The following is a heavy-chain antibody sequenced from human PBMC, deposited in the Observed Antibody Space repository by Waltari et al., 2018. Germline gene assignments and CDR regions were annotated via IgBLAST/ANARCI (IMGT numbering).Heavy chain of an antibody. CDR2: LWFEGGDE. CDR1: GFRLSHYG. Sequence: QLPLVESGGGVVQPGKSLRLSCAASGFRLSHYGMHWVRQAPGRGLEWVALLWFEGGDEYYADSVRGRFTISRDNSKNLLNLHMDSLRVDDTAVYYCAKDAFGNTYMDHWGQGTLVTVSS. D-gene: IGHD3-16*01. CDR3: AKDAFGNTYMDH. J-gene: IGHJ4*02. V-gene: IGHV3-30*18.